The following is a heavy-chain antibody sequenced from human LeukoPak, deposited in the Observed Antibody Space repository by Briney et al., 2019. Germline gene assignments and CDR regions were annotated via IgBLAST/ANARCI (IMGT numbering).Heavy chain of an antibody. V-gene: IGHV3-23*01. D-gene: IGHD3-22*01. CDR1: GFTFSSYA. J-gene: IGHJ4*02. Sequence: GGSLRLSCAASGFTFSSYAMSWVRQAPGKGLEWVSAISGSGGSTYYADSVKGRFTISRDDSKHTLYLQMNSLRAEDTAVYYCAKGTQYYDSSGYYDFDYWGQGTLVTVSS. CDR3: AKGTQYYDSSGYYDFDY. CDR2: ISGSGGST.